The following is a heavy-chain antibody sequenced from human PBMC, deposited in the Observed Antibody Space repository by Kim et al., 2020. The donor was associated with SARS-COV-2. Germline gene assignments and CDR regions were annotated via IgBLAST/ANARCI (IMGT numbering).Heavy chain of an antibody. Sequence: SETLSLTCTLSGGSISSYYWSWIRQPPGKGLEWIGYIYYSGSTNYNPSLKSRVTISVDTSKNQFSLKLSSVTAADTAVYYCARERYCSSTSCQAGIDYWGQGTLVTVSS. V-gene: IGHV4-59*01. D-gene: IGHD2-2*01. CDR2: IYYSGST. CDR1: GGSISSYY. CDR3: ARERYCSSTSCQAGIDY. J-gene: IGHJ4*02.